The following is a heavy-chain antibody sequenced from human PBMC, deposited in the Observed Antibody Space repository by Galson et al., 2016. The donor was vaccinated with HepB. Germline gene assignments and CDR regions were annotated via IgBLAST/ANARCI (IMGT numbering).Heavy chain of an antibody. CDR2: ISFHGNNK. J-gene: IGHJ4*02. CDR3: ARGATSGSYNFDY. Sequence: SLRLSCAASGFTFSRPTMHWVRQAPGKGLEWVAVISFHGNNKDYADSVKGRFTISRDSSQNTLYLQMNSLRAEDTAVYYCARGATSGSYNFDYWGQGTLVTVSS. CDR1: GFTFSRPT. V-gene: IGHV3-30-3*01. D-gene: IGHD1-26*01.